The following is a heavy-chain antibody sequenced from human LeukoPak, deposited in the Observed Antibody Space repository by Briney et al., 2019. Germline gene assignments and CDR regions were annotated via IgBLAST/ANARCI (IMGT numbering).Heavy chain of an antibody. D-gene: IGHD6-13*01. V-gene: IGHV1-2*02. CDR2: INPSGGGT. CDR3: ARDGYPKYSSSRGRFDP. Sequence: GASVKVSCKASGYTFTTYYMQWVRQAPGQGLEWMGIINPSGGGTNYAQKFQGRVTMTRDTSISTAYMELSRLRSDDTAVYYCARDGYPKYSSSRGRFDPWGQGTLVTVSS. J-gene: IGHJ5*02. CDR1: GYTFTTYY.